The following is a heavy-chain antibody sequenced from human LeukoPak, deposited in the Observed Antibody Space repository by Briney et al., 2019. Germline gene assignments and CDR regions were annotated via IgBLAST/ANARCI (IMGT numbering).Heavy chain of an antibody. D-gene: IGHD2-8*02. CDR1: GFTFSSYS. V-gene: IGHV3-21*01. Sequence: GGSLRLSCAASGFTFSSYSMNWVRQAPGKGLEWVSSISSSSSYIYYADSVKGRFAISRDNSENTLYLQMNSLRPEDTAVYYCARALVVSSYFDYWGQGTLVTVSS. CDR2: ISSSSSYI. J-gene: IGHJ4*02. CDR3: ARALVVSSYFDY.